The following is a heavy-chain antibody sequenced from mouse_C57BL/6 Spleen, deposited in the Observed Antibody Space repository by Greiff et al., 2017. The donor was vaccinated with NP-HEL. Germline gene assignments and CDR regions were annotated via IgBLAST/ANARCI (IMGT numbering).Heavy chain of an antibody. Sequence: EVQGVESGGGLVKPGGSLKLSCAASGFTFSSYAMSWVRQTPEKRLEWVATISDGGSYTYYPDNVKGRFTISRDNAKNNLYLQMSHLKSEDTAMYYCARDLTGTEFAYWGQGTLVTVSA. D-gene: IGHD4-1*01. V-gene: IGHV5-4*01. CDR2: ISDGGSYT. CDR1: GFTFSSYA. CDR3: ARDLTGTEFAY. J-gene: IGHJ3*01.